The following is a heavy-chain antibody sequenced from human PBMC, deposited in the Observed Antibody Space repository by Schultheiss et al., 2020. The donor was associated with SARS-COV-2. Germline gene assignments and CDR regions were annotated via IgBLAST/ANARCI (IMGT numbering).Heavy chain of an antibody. V-gene: IGHV4-39*01. CDR3: ARHLYGSGRFEDY. CDR1: GGSISSSSYH. Sequence: SQTLSLTCTVSGGSISSSSYHWGWIRQPPGKGLEWIGSIYYSGSTYYNPSLKSRVTISVDTSKNQFSLKLSSVTAADTAVYYCARHLYGSGRFEDYWGQGTLVTVSS. J-gene: IGHJ4*02. CDR2: IYYSGST. D-gene: IGHD3-10*01.